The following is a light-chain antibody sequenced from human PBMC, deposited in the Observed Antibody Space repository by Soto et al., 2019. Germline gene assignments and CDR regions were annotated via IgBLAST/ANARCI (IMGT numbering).Light chain of an antibody. CDR2: DND. Sequence: QSLLTQPPSVSAAPGQKVTISCSGSSSNIGNNYVSWYQQFPVSAPRVLIYDNDKRPSGIPDRFSGSRSGTSAALDITGLQSGDEADYYCATWDRSRSAVVFGGGTKVTVL. J-gene: IGLJ2*01. V-gene: IGLV1-51*01. CDR3: ATWDRSRSAVV. CDR1: SSNIGNNY.